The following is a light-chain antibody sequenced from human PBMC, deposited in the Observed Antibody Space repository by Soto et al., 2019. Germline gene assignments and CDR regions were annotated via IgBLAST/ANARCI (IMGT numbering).Light chain of an antibody. V-gene: IGLV1-40*01. Sequence: QSVLTQPPSASGAPGQRVTISCTGSSSNIGAGYDVHWYQQHPGTAPKLLIYGNSNRPSGVPDRFSGSKSGTSASLAITGLQAEEEDDYYYQSYDSSLSALDVFGTGTKLTVL. CDR2: GNS. J-gene: IGLJ1*01. CDR3: QSYDSSLSALDV. CDR1: SSNIGAGYD.